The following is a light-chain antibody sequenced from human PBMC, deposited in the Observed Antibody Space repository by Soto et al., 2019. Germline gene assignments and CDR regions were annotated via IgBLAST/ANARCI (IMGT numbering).Light chain of an antibody. J-gene: IGKJ1*01. CDR2: KVS. V-gene: IGKV2-30*01. CDR3: MQGTRWLWT. Sequence: DVVLTQSPLSLPVALGQPASISCRSSQSLVFSDGNTYLNWFPQRPGQSPRGLIYKVSNRGSGVPDRFRGSGDGTDFTLKSSRVEAEDVGVYYCMQGTRWLWTFGQGTKVEIK. CDR1: QSLVFSDGNTY.